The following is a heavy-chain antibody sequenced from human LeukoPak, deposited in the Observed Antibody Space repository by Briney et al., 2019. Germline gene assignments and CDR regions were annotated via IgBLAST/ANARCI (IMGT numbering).Heavy chain of an antibody. CDR2: INPIGGNT. CDR3: AGSVVNSWYLDL. CDR1: GYTFTSYG. J-gene: IGHJ2*01. V-gene: IGHV1-46*01. Sequence: ASVKVSCKASGYTFTSYGISWVRQAPGQGLEWMGMINPIGGNTNYAQKFQDRVTMTRDTSTSTVYMELSSLRPDDTAMYYCAGSVVNSWYLDLWGRGTLVTVSS. D-gene: IGHD3-22*01.